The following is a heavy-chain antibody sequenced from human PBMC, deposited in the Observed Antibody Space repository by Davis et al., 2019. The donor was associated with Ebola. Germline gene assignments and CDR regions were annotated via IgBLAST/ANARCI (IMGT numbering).Heavy chain of an antibody. V-gene: IGHV4-61*08. D-gene: IGHD3-22*01. CDR2: IYYSGST. CDR1: GGSVSSGGYY. Sequence: MPGGSLRLSCSVSGGSVSSGGYYWNWIRQPPGKGLEWIGYIYYSGSTDYSPSLRGRATISLDMSKNQFSLNLSSVTAADTAVYFCARHRLHVYYDTSAPIDYWGQGTLVTVSS. J-gene: IGHJ4*02. CDR3: ARHRLHVYYDTSAPIDY.